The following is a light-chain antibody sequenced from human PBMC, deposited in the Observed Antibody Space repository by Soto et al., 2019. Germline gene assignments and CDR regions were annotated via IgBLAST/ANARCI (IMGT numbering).Light chain of an antibody. CDR3: QQYGTSPQT. CDR1: QSISGTY. Sequence: IVLTQSPGTLSLSPGERATFSCRASQSISGTYLAWYQQRPGQAPRLLIYDISNRATGIPDRFSGSGSGADFTLTIIRLEPEDFAVYYCQQYGTSPQTFGQGTRLEIK. V-gene: IGKV3-20*01. CDR2: DIS. J-gene: IGKJ5*01.